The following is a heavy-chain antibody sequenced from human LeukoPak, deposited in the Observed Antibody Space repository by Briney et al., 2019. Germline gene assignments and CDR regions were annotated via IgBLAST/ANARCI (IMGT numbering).Heavy chain of an antibody. J-gene: IGHJ3*02. CDR3: ATPYSGGYQGLDI. D-gene: IGHD1-26*01. Sequence: SETLSLTCTVSCGSISSNNYYWSWIRQPPGKGLEWIGSIYYSGSTYYNPTLKSRVTIFVDTSKNQFSLKLSSVTAADTAVYYCATPYSGGYQGLDIWGQGTMVTVSS. CDR2: IYYSGST. CDR1: CGSISSNNYY. V-gene: IGHV4-39*01.